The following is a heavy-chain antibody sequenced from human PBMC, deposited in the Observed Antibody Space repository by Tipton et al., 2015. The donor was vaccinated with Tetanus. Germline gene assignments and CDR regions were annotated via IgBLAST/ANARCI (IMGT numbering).Heavy chain of an antibody. CDR3: ARGVEFAHYGMDV. V-gene: IGHV1-8*01. CDR1: GYSFTSHD. J-gene: IGHJ6*02. Sequence: QLVQSGAEVKKPGASVTVSCKASGYSFTSHDIFWVRQASGQGLEWLGWMNPKGGTIGSAQKFQGRFTMTRDTSINTAYMELTSLTSEDTAVYYCARGVEFAHYGMDVWGQGTTVTVSS. CDR2: MNPKGGTI.